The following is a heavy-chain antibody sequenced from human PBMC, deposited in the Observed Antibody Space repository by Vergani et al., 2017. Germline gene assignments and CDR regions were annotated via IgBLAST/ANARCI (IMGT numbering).Heavy chain of an antibody. CDR2: INHSGST. CDR3: ARVGRDYGVPTADYFDY. D-gene: IGHD4-17*01. V-gene: IGHV4-34*01. Sequence: QVQLQQWGAGLLKPSETLSLTCAVYGGSFSGYYWSWIRQPPGKGLEWIGEINHSGSTNYNPSLKSRVTISVDTSKNQFSLKLSSVTAAETAVYYCARVGRDYGVPTADYFDYWGQGTLVTVSS. J-gene: IGHJ4*02. CDR1: GGSFSGYY.